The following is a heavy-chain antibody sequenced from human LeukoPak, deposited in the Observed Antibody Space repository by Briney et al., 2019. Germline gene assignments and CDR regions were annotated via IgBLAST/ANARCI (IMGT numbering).Heavy chain of an antibody. CDR2: IWYDGSNK. CDR3: AREGGDIVVVPAAGWFDP. CDR1: GFTFSSYG. Sequence: PGRSLRLSCAASGFTFSSYGMHWVRQAPGKGLEWVAVIWYDGSNKYYADSVKGRFTISRDNSKSTLYLQMNSLRAEDTAVYYCAREGGDIVVVPAAGWFDPWGQGTLVTVSS. D-gene: IGHD2-2*01. V-gene: IGHV3-33*01. J-gene: IGHJ5*02.